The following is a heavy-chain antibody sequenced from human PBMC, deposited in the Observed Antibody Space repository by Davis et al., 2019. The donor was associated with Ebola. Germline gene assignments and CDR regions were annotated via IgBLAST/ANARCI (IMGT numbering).Heavy chain of an antibody. CDR1: GFAFNTFW. CDR3: ARDPPPDCSSTSCFYYYYYYGMDV. CDR2: VNTDGRIT. J-gene: IGHJ6*02. Sequence: GESLKISCGASGFAFNTFWMHWVRQAPGKGLVWVSRVNTDGRITGYADSVKDRFTISRDNSKNTLYLQMNSLRAEDTAVYYCARDPPPDCSSTSCFYYYYYYGMDVLGQGTTVTVSS. V-gene: IGHV3-74*01. D-gene: IGHD2-2*01.